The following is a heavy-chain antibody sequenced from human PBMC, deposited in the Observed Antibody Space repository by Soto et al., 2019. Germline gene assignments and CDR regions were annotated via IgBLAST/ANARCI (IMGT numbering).Heavy chain of an antibody. D-gene: IGHD3-10*01. CDR2: ISAYNGNT. J-gene: IGHJ4*02. CDR3: ASGGFGECVYYLDY. Sequence: QVQLVQSGAEVKKPGASVKVSCKASGYTFISYGISWVRQAPGQGLEWMGWISAYNGNTNYAQKLQGRVTMTTDTSKNTAYMELRSLRSDETDVSDCASGGFGECVYYLDYWGQGTLVTVSS. CDR1: GYTFISYG. V-gene: IGHV1-18*01.